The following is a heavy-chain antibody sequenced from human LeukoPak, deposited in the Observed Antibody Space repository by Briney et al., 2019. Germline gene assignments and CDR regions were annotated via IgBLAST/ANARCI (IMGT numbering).Heavy chain of an antibody. V-gene: IGHV3-9*01. CDR2: ISWNSGSI. Sequence: GGSLRLSCAASGFTFDGYAMHWVRQAPGKGLEWVSGISWNSGSIGYADSVKGRFTISRDNAKNSLYLQMNSLRAEDTALYYCATGYSSGWPPYYWGQGTLVTVSS. CDR1: GFTFDGYA. D-gene: IGHD6-19*01. CDR3: ATGYSSGWPPYY. J-gene: IGHJ4*02.